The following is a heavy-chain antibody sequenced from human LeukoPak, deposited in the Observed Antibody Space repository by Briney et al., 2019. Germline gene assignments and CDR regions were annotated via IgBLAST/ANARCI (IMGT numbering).Heavy chain of an antibody. CDR2: ISYDGSNK. J-gene: IGHJ4*02. Sequence: GSLRLSCAASGFTFSTFGMNWVRQAPGKGLEWVAVISYDGSNKYYADSVKGRFTISRDNSKNTLYLQMNSLRAEDTAVYYCARGGGYSYGLYWGQGTLVTVSS. CDR3: ARGGGYSYGLY. CDR1: GFTFSTFG. V-gene: IGHV3-30*03. D-gene: IGHD5-18*01.